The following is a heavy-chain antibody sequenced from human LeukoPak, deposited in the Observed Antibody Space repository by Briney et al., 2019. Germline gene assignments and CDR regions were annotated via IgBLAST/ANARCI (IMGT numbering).Heavy chain of an antibody. CDR3: ATLATMEWFPSLFDP. Sequence: GASVKVSCKASGYTFTGYYMHWVRQAPGQGLEWMGWINPNSGGTNYAQKFQGRVTMTRDTSISTAYMELSRLRSEDTAVYYCATLATMEWFPSLFDPWGQGTLVTVSS. CDR1: GYTFTGYY. V-gene: IGHV1-2*02. CDR2: INPNSGGT. J-gene: IGHJ5*02. D-gene: IGHD3-3*01.